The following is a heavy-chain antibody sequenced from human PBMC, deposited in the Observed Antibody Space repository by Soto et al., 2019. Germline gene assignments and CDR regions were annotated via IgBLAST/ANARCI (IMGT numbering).Heavy chain of an antibody. V-gene: IGHV5-51*01. Sequence: GESLKISCKGSGYSFTSYWIGWVRQMPGKGLEWMGIIYPGDSDTRYSPSFQGQVTISADKSISTAYLQWSSLKASDTAMYYCARSKVVVAAKWDNWFDPWGQGTLVTVSS. CDR1: GYSFTSYW. CDR2: IYPGDSDT. J-gene: IGHJ5*02. D-gene: IGHD2-15*01. CDR3: ARSKVVVAAKWDNWFDP.